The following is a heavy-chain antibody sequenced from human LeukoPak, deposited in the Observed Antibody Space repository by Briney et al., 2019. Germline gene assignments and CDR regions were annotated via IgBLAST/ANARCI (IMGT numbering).Heavy chain of an antibody. Sequence: GASVKVSCKVSGYTLTELSMHWVRQAPGKGLEWMGGFDPEVGKTIYAQKCQGRVTMTEDTSTDTAYMELSSLRSEDTAVYYCATRYCSGGSCPNYYYYYINVWGKGTTVTISS. CDR1: GYTLTELS. D-gene: IGHD2-15*01. CDR3: ATRYCSGGSCPNYYYYYINV. CDR2: FDPEVGKT. V-gene: IGHV1-24*01. J-gene: IGHJ6*03.